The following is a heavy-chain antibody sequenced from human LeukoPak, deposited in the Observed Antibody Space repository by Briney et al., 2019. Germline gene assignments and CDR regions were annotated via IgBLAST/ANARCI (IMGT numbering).Heavy chain of an antibody. CDR1: GFTFSSYT. V-gene: IGHV3-23*01. D-gene: IGHD3-22*01. J-gene: IGHJ4*02. CDR3: AKDYYDSSGYYLDY. CDR2: ISGSGIST. Sequence: GGSLRLSCAASGFTFSSYTMSWIRQAPGMGXXXXXAISGSGISTYYADSVKGRFTISRDNSKNTLFLQMNSLRAEDTAIYYCAKDYYDSSGYYLDYWGQGTLVTVSS.